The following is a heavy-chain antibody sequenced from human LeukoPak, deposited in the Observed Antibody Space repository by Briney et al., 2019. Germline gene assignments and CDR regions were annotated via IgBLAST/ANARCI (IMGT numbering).Heavy chain of an antibody. Sequence: SETLSLTCTVSGGSISSSSYYWGWIRQPPGKGLEWIGSIYYSGTTYYNPSLKSRVTISVDTSKNQFSLRLSSVTAADTAVYYCARLEAGWELLYWGQGTLVTVSS. CDR2: IYYSGTT. CDR3: ARLEAGWELLY. V-gene: IGHV4-39*01. D-gene: IGHD1-26*01. CDR1: GGSISSSSYY. J-gene: IGHJ4*02.